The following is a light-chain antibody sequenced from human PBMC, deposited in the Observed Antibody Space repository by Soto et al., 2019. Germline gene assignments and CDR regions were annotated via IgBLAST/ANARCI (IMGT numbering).Light chain of an antibody. CDR3: CSDAGRSTYV. J-gene: IGLJ1*01. V-gene: IGLV2-23*02. Sequence: QSVPTQPASVYGSPGQSITISCTVGSYNFVSWYQQHPGKAPKVLIYEVSKRPSGVSDRFSGSKSGNTASLTISGPQAEDEADYYCCSDAGRSTYVFGTGTKVTVL. CDR2: EVS. CDR1: GSYNF.